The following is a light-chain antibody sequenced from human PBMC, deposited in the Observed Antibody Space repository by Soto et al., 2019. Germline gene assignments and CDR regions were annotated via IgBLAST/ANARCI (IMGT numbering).Light chain of an antibody. J-gene: IGLJ1*01. CDR2: DVI. CDR1: SSDVGAYIY. CDR3: CSYAGSYTHV. V-gene: IGLV2-11*01. Sequence: QSALTQPRSVPGSPGQSVTFSCTGTSSDVGAYIYVSWYQQHPGKAPKLIIYDVIKRPSGVPGRFSGSKSGNTASLTISGLQAEDEADYYCCSYAGSYTHVFGTGTKVTVL.